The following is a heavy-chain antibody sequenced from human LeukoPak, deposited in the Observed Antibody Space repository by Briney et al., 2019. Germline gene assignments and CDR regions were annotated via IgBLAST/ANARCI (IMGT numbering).Heavy chain of an antibody. V-gene: IGHV5-51*01. CDR1: GYSFTSYW. J-gene: IGHJ4*02. CDR3: ARLEYGSGSPLDY. CDR2: IYPGDSDT. D-gene: IGHD3-10*01. Sequence: GESLKISCKGSGYSFTSYWIGWVRQMPGKGLEWMGIIYPGDSDTRYSPSFQGQVTISADKSIGTAYLQWSSLKASDTATYYCARLEYGSGSPLDYWGQGTLVTVSS.